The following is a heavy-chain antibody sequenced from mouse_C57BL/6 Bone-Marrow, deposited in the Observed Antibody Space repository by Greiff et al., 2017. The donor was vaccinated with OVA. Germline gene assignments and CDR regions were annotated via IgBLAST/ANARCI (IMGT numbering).Heavy chain of an antibody. V-gene: IGHV1-5*01. CDR1: GYTFTSYW. CDR2: IYPGNSDT. J-gene: IGHJ3*01. Sequence: EVQLQQSGTVLARPGASVKMSCKTSGYTFTSYWMHWVKQRPGQGLEWIGAIYPGNSDTSYNQKFKGKAKLTAFTSASTAYMELSSLTNEDSAVYYCTRDFPFAYWGQVTLVTVSA. CDR3: TRDFPFAY.